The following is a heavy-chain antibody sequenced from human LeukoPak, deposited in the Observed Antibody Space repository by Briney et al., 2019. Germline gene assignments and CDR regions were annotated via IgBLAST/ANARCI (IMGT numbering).Heavy chain of an antibody. Sequence: ASVQVSCKASGYTFTSYYMHWVRQAPGQGLEWMGIINPSGGSTSYAQKFQGRVTMTRDMSTSTVYMELSSLRSEDTAVYYCARGLFGEVGNYYYYYMDVWGKGTTVTVSS. CDR1: GYTFTSYY. D-gene: IGHD3-10*02. CDR2: INPSGGST. CDR3: ARGLFGEVGNYYYYYMDV. V-gene: IGHV1-46*01. J-gene: IGHJ6*03.